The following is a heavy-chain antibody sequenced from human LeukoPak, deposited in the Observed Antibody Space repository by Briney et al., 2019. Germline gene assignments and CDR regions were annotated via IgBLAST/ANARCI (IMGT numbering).Heavy chain of an antibody. D-gene: IGHD4-23*01. CDR3: ARYFGGNSFDYYYYMDV. CDR1: GYTFTGYY. V-gene: IGHV1-2*02. Sequence: ASVKVSCKASGYTFTGYYMHWVRQAPGQGLEWMGWINPNSGGTNYAQKFQGRVTMTRDTSISTAYMELSRLRSDDTAVYYCARYFGGNSFDYYYYMDVWGKGTTVTISS. J-gene: IGHJ6*03. CDR2: INPNSGGT.